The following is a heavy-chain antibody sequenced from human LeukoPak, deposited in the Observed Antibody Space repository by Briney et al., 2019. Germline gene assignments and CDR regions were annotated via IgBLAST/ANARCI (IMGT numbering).Heavy chain of an antibody. CDR1: GYSFTSYW. CDR2: IYPGDSDT. CDR3: ASTSHYGGNHRVY. Sequence: GESLKISCKGSGYSFTSYWIGWVRQMPGKGLEWMGIIYPGDSDTRYSPSSQGQVTISADKSISTAYLQWSSLKASDTAMYYCASTSHYGGNHRVYWGQGTLVTVSS. D-gene: IGHD4-23*01. J-gene: IGHJ4*02. V-gene: IGHV5-51*01.